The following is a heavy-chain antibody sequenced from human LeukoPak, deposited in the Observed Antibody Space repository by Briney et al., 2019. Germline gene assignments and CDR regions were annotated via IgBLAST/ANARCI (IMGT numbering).Heavy chain of an antibody. V-gene: IGHV4-31*03. CDR2: IYYSGST. J-gene: IGHJ4*02. CDR3: ARGQGYCSSTSCYGPFDY. CDR1: GGSISSGGYY. D-gene: IGHD2-2*01. Sequence: SETLSLTCTVSGGSISSGGYYWSWIRQHPGKGLEWIGYIYYSGSTYYNPSLKSRVPISVDTSKNQFSLKLSSVTAADTAVYYCARGQGYCSSTSCYGPFDYWGQGTLVTVSS.